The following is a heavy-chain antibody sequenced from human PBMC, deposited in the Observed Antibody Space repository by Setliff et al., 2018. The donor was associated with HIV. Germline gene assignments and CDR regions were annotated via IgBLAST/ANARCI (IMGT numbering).Heavy chain of an antibody. CDR2: IYYSGSA. J-gene: IGHJ4*02. CDR1: GGSISSGDYF. V-gene: IGHV4-30-4*08. CDR3: ARTYTGHDSRSLYLAY. D-gene: IGHD5-12*01. Sequence: KPSETLSLTCTVSGGSISSGDYFLSWIRQAPGKGLEWIGCIYYSGSAYYNPSLQRRVTISVDTSKNQFSLKLRSVTAADTAVYYCARTYTGHDSRSLYLAYWGQGTLVTVSS.